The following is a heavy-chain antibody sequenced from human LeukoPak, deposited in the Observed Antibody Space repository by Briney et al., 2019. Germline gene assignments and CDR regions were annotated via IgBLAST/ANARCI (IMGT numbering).Heavy chain of an antibody. V-gene: IGHV4-30-2*01. J-gene: IGHJ6*02. CDR1: GGSISSGGYS. Sequence: SQTLSLTCAVSGGSISSGGYSWSWLRQPPGKGLEWIGYIYHSGSTYYNPSLKSRVTISVDRSKNQFSLKLSSVTAADTAVYYCARGVYGITMVRGAPYYGMDVWGQGTTVTVSS. CDR2: IYHSGST. CDR3: ARGVYGITMVRGAPYYGMDV. D-gene: IGHD3-10*01.